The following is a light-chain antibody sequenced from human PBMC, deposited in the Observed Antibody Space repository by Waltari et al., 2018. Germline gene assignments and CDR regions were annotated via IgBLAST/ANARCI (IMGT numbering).Light chain of an antibody. V-gene: IGKV3-11*01. J-gene: IGKJ4*01. CDR2: DAS. CDR3: QQYDISPLT. Sequence: EIVLTQSPATPSLSPGERATLSCRASQSVSSYLSWYQQKPGQAPRLLIYDASNRATGIPARFSGSGSGTDFTLTISSLEPEDFAVYYCQQYDISPLTFGGGTKVEIK. CDR1: QSVSSY.